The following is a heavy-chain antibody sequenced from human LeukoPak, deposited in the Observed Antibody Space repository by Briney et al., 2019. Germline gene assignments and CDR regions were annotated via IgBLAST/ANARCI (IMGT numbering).Heavy chain of an antibody. CDR1: GGSFSGYY. J-gene: IGHJ5*02. D-gene: IGHD5-18*01. Sequence: PSETLSLTCAVYGGSFSGYYWSWIRQPPGKGLEWIGEINHSGSTNYNPSLKSRVTISVDTSKNQFSLKLSSVTAADTAVYYCARRSYGYGNWFDPWGQGTLVTVSS. V-gene: IGHV4-34*01. CDR3: ARRSYGYGNWFDP. CDR2: INHSGST.